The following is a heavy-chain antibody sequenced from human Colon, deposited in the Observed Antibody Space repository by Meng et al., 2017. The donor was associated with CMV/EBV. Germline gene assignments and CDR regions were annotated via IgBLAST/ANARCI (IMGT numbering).Heavy chain of an antibody. J-gene: IGHJ3*02. CDR1: GFTFSSYW. V-gene: IGHV3-74*01. CDR2: INSDGSST. Sequence: GGSLRLSCAASGFTFSSYWMHWVRQAPGKGRVWVSRINSDGSSTSYADSVKGRFTISRDNAKNTLYLQMNSLRAEDTAVYYCARGDAFDIWGQGTMVTVSS. CDR3: ARGDAFDI.